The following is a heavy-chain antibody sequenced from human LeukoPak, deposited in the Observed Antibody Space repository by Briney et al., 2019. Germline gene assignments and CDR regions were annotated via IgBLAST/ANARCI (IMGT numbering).Heavy chain of an antibody. V-gene: IGHV3-23*01. D-gene: IGHD3-10*01. CDR3: AKDRGYYYGSLDY. CDR1: GFTFSSYA. Sequence: GGSLRLSCAASGFTFSSYAMSWVRQAPGKGLEWVSGISVNGGSTYYADSVKGRFSISRDNPKNTLYLQMHSLRAEDTAVYYGAKDRGYYYGSLDYWGQGTLVTFSS. CDR2: ISVNGGST. J-gene: IGHJ4*02.